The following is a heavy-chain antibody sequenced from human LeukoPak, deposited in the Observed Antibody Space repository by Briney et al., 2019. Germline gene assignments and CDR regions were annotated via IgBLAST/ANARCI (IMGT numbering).Heavy chain of an antibody. Sequence: GGSLRLSCVGSGFTISSNYMTWVRQAPGKGLEWVSAISGSGGSTYYADSVKGRFTISRDNSKNTLYLQMNSLRAEDTAVYYCAKWQYYYDSSVGTGSLNYWGQGTLVTVSS. V-gene: IGHV3-23*01. CDR2: ISGSGGST. CDR1: GFTISSNY. CDR3: AKWQYYYDSSVGTGSLNY. J-gene: IGHJ4*02. D-gene: IGHD3-22*01.